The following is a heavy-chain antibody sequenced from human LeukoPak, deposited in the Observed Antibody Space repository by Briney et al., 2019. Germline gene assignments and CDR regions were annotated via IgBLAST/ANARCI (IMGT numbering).Heavy chain of an antibody. D-gene: IGHD2-15*01. CDR2: VSTSGSGGST. Sequence: SETLSLTCTVSGDSIFPYYWDWVRQPAGKQLEWIGQVSTSGSGGSTTYSPSLKGRVTISLDKSKNQFSLKLTSVTAADTAVYYCARLISGSGGYWYFDLWGRGTLVTVSS. J-gene: IGHJ2*01. V-gene: IGHV4-4*07. CDR1: GDSIFPYY. CDR3: ARLISGSGGYWYFDL.